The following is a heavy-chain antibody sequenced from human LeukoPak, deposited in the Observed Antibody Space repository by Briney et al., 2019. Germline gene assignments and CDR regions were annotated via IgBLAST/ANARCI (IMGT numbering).Heavy chain of an antibody. CDR3: ARGQAGSLRLGTPGHYFDY. CDR1: NGSISNYL. V-gene: IGHV4-59*01. D-gene: IGHD3-16*01. Sequence: SETLSLTCSVSNGSISNYLWSWIRQPPGKGLEWIGYIYQSSSTHYNPSPKGRVTMSGDTSKKQFSLKLTSLTAADTAVYFCARGQAGSLRLGTPGHYFDYWGQGTLVTVSS. J-gene: IGHJ4*02. CDR2: IYQSSST.